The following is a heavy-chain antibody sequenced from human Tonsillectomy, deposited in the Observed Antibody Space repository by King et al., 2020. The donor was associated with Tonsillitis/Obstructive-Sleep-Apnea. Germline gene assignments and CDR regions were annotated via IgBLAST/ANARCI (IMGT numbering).Heavy chain of an antibody. CDR1: GGSIRSSSNY. J-gene: IGHJ4*02. Sequence: QLQESGPGLVKPSETLSLTCTVSGGSIRSSSNYWGWIRQPPGKGLEWIGSIYYTGSTYYRPSLKSRDTISVDTSKNQFSLKLSSVTAADTAVYYCARHDGPYCGGDCYFGTHYWGQGTLVTVSS. CDR2: IYYTGST. V-gene: IGHV4-39*01. CDR3: ARHDGPYCGGDCYFGTHY. D-gene: IGHD2-21*01.